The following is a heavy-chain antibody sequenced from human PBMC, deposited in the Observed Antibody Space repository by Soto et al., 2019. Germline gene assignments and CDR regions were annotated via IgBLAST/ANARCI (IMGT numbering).Heavy chain of an antibody. Sequence: SLRLSCAGSGFTFSSYNMHWVRQAPGKGPEWVAVISYGGTNKYKADSVRGRLSISRDKSKNTMYLQMNSLRAEDTAVYYCARHPSSYYDFWSGYGEPGYFDYWGQGTLVTVSS. J-gene: IGHJ4*02. CDR1: GFTFSSYN. D-gene: IGHD3-3*01. CDR2: ISYGGTNK. CDR3: ARHPSSYYDFWSGYGEPGYFDY. V-gene: IGHV3-30*03.